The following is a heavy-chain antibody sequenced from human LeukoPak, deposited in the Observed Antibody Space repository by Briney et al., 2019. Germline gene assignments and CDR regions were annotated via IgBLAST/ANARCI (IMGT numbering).Heavy chain of an antibody. CDR1: GFTFSSYS. Sequence: PGGSLRLSCAASGFTFSSYSMNWVRQAPGKGLEWVSSISSSSYIYYADSVKGRFTISRDNAKNSLYLQMNSLRAEDTAVYYCARLYCSGGSCYFFDYWGQGTPVTVSS. V-gene: IGHV3-21*01. J-gene: IGHJ4*02. CDR2: ISSSSYI. D-gene: IGHD2-15*01. CDR3: ARLYCSGGSCYFFDY.